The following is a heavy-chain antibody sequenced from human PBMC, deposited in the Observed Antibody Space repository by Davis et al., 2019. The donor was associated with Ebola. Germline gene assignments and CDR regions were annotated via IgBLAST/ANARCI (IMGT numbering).Heavy chain of an antibody. Sequence: SETLSLTCTVSGGSISSYYWSWIRQPPGKGLEWIGYIYYSGSTNYNPSLKSRVTISVDTSKNQFSLKLSSVTAADTAVYYCARVGYDFWSGYYIGNWFDPWGQGTLVTVSS. CDR3: ARVGYDFWSGYYIGNWFDP. CDR1: GGSISSYY. J-gene: IGHJ5*02. CDR2: IYYSGST. V-gene: IGHV4-59*12. D-gene: IGHD3-3*01.